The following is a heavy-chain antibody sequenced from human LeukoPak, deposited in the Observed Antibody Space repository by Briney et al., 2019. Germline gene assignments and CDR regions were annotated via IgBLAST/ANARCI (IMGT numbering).Heavy chain of an antibody. CDR3: AREATWGQWYFDH. CDR1: GFSFSNHG. D-gene: IGHD6-19*01. J-gene: IGHJ4*02. CDR2: IASDGGAK. Sequence: GGSLRLSCVASGFSFSNHGMHWVRQAPGKGLEWVSVIASDGGAKFYADSVKGRFTLSRDNSENMFFLQMNFLTVEDTAIYYCAREATWGQWYFDHWGQGTPVTVSS. V-gene: IGHV3-30*03.